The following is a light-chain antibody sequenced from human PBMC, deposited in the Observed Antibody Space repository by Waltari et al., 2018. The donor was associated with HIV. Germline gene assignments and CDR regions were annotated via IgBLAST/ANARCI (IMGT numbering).Light chain of an antibody. V-gene: IGKV1-8*01. CDR3: QQHHNDPPT. J-gene: IGKJ1*01. Sequence: IRLTQSPSALSASIGDRVTITCRASQGISTPLAWYQQKPGKATKLLIYDASTLQSGVPSRISGSGSATDFSLTISCLQSADFTPLHCQQHHNDPPTFGQGTRLEIQ. CDR2: DAS. CDR1: QGISTP.